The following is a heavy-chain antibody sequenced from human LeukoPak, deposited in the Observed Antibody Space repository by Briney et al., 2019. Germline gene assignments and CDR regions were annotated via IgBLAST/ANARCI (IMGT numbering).Heavy chain of an antibody. J-gene: IGHJ4*01. D-gene: IGHD1-26*01. CDR1: GFTFSSYA. CDR2: ISGSGGST. CDR3: AKDAHSGSYFDY. Sequence: GGSLRLSCAASGFTFSSYAMSWIRQAPGKGLEWVSAISGSGGSTYYADSVKGRFTISRDNSKNTLYLQMNSLKAEDTAVYYCAKDAHSGSYFDYWGQGILVTVSS. V-gene: IGHV3-23*01.